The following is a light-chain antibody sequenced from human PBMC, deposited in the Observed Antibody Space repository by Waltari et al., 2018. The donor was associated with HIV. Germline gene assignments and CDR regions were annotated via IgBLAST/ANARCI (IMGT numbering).Light chain of an antibody. CDR1: SSNIGARFA. V-gene: IGLV1-40*01. CDR2: GNN. Sequence: QSVLTQPPSVSGAPGQRVTISCTGSSSNIGARFAVHWYQKLPGTAPKLLIYGNNNRPSGVPDRFSGSKSGTSASLAITGLQAEDEADYYCQSYDSSLSGSVFGGGTKLTVL. CDR3: QSYDSSLSGSV. J-gene: IGLJ3*02.